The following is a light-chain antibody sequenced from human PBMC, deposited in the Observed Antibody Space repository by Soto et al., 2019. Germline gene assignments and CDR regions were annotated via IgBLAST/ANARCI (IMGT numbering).Light chain of an antibody. J-gene: IGLJ2*01. CDR1: SSNIGNNY. V-gene: IGLV1-51*01. Sequence: QSVLTQPPSVSAAPGPKVTISCSGSSSNIGNNYVSWYQQLPGTAPKLLIYDNNKRPSGIPDRFSGSKSDTSATLGITGLQTGDEADYYCATWDSSLSAVVFGGGTKLTVL. CDR2: DNN. CDR3: ATWDSSLSAVV.